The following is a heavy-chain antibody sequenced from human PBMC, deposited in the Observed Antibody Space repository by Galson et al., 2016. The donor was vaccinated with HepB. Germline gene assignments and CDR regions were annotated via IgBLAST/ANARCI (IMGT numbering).Heavy chain of an antibody. Sequence: SLRLSCAASEFTLSTYGMHWVRQAPGKGLEWVALIWHDGSNKYYADSVKGRFTIPRDNPKNTLYLQMNSLKVEDTAVYYCAREMHVAAAAAFDFWGRGTLVTVSS. J-gene: IGHJ4*02. CDR3: AREMHVAAAAAFDF. V-gene: IGHV3-33*01. CDR2: IWHDGSNK. D-gene: IGHD6-13*01. CDR1: EFTLSTYG.